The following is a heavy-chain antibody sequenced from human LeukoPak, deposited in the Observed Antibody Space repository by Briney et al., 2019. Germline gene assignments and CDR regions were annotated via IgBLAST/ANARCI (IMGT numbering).Heavy chain of an antibody. Sequence: GGSLRLSCSASGFTVSSNYMSWVRQAPGKGLEWVSVIYSGGSTYYADSVKGRFTISRDNSKNTLYLQMNSLRAEDTAVYYCARDVRAYGDDYYFDYWGQGTLVTVSS. CDR3: ARDVRAYGDDYYFDY. D-gene: IGHD4-17*01. CDR2: IYSGGST. V-gene: IGHV3-53*01. J-gene: IGHJ4*02. CDR1: GFTVSSNY.